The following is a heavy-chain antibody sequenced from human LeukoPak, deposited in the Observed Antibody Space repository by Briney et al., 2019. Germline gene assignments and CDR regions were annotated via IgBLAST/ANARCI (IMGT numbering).Heavy chain of an antibody. D-gene: IGHD6-25*01. Sequence: TGGSLRLSCAASGFTFSDHYMDWVRQAPGKRLEWVANINKDGSEEYYVDSVKGRFTISRDNAKSSLYLQMSSLRAGDTAVYYCARDPAAWDYWGQGSLVTVSS. CDR1: GFTFSDHY. CDR3: ARDPAAWDY. CDR2: INKDGSEE. J-gene: IGHJ4*02. V-gene: IGHV3-7*01.